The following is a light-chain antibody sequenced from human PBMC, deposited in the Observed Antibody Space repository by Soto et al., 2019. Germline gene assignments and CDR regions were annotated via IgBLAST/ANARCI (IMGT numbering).Light chain of an antibody. J-gene: IGLJ1*01. CDR2: GNS. CDR1: SSNIGAGYD. V-gene: IGLV1-40*01. Sequence: QSVLTQPPSLSGAPGQRVTISCTGSSSNIGAGYDVHWYQQLPGTAPKLLIYGNSHRPSGVPDRFSGSKSGTSASLAITGLQAEDEADYYCQSYDSSLSGYYVFGTGTKVTVL. CDR3: QSYDSSLSGYYV.